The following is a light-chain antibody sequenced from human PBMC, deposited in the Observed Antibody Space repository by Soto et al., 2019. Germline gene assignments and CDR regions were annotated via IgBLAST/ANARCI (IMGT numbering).Light chain of an antibody. CDR1: SSDVGSYNY. V-gene: IGLV2-14*01. J-gene: IGLJ2*01. CDR3: SSYTSSNTLVV. Sequence: QSVLTQPASVSGSPGQSITISCTGTSSDVGSYNYVSWYQQYPGKAPKLLICDVSNRPSGVSNRFSGSKSGNTASLTISGLQAEDEADYYCSSYTSSNTLVVFGGGTKLTVL. CDR2: DVS.